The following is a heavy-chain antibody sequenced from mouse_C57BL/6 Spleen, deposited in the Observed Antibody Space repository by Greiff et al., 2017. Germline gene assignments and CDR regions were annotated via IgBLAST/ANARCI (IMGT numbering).Heavy chain of an antibody. CDR2: IYPSDSET. D-gene: IGHD2-1*01. V-gene: IGHV1-61*01. CDR3: ASYYGNYQGYFDV. Sequence: QVQLQQPGAELVRPGSSVKLSCKASGYTFTSYWMDWVKQRPGQGLEWIGNIYPSDSETHYNQKFKDKATLTVDKSSSTAYMQRSSLTSEDSAVYYCASYYGNYQGYFDVWGTGTTVTVSS. J-gene: IGHJ1*03. CDR1: GYTFTSYW.